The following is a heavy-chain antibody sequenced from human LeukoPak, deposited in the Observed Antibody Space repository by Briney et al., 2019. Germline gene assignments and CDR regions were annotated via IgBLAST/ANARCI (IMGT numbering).Heavy chain of an antibody. CDR2: ISTTGGYT. Sequence: GGSLRLSCVGSGVSFSTYDMGWGRQTPGKGLEWGSAISTTGGYTEDADSVKGRFTISRDNSQNTLFLQMHSLRAEDTAVYYCAKKPATIKFPFDIWGQGTLVTVSP. CDR1: GVSFSTYD. D-gene: IGHD5-24*01. J-gene: IGHJ4*02. CDR3: AKKPATIKFPFDI. V-gene: IGHV3-23*01.